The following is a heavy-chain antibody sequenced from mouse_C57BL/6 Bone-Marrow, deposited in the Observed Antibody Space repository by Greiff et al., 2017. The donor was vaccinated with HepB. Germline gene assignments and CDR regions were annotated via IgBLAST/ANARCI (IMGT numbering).Heavy chain of an antibody. J-gene: IGHJ3*01. CDR1: GYTFTDYY. CDR3: AREGKAYYSNYGAWFAY. CDR2: IGPGSGST. D-gene: IGHD2-5*01. Sequence: QVQLQQSGAELVKPGASVKISCKASGYTFTDYYINWVKQRPGQGLEWIGKIGPGSGSTYYNEKFKGKATLTADKSSSTAYMQLSSLTSEDSAVYFCAREGKAYYSNYGAWFAYWGQGTLVTVSA. V-gene: IGHV1-77*01.